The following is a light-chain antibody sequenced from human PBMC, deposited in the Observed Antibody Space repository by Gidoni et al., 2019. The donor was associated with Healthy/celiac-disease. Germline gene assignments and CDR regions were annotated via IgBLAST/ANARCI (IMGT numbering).Light chain of an antibody. V-gene: IGKV4-1*01. CDR1: QSVLYSSTNKNF. Sequence: DIVMTQSPDSLAVSLGERAANNCKSSQSVLYSSTNKNFLAWYQQKPGQPPKLLSYWATTRESGVPSRFGGSGSGTDFPLTSSLLPAEDVAVYCWQQNNCPPLITFGPGTKVDIK. CDR3: QQNNCPPLIT. CDR2: WAT. J-gene: IGKJ3*01.